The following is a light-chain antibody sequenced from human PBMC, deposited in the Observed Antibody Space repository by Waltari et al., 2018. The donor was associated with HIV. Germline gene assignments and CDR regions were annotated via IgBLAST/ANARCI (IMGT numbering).Light chain of an antibody. CDR1: QGISTV. CDR3: QQANSFPVT. CDR2: SAS. V-gene: IGKV1-12*01. J-gene: IGKJ3*01. Sequence: EIQMTQSPPSVSAFVGDRVTITCRASQGISTVLAWYQQKLGKAPKLLIYSASTLQSGVPSRFSGSGSGTDFTLTISGLQPEDLATYYCQQANSFPVTFGPGTKVEIK.